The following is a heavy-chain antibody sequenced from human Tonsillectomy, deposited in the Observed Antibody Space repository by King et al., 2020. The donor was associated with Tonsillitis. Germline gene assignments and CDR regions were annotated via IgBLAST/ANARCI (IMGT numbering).Heavy chain of an antibody. CDR3: ARQLEGDYYMDV. CDR1: GYNFTNYW. J-gene: IGHJ6*03. CDR2: IYPGDSYS. D-gene: IGHD3-3*01. V-gene: IGHV5-51*01. Sequence: QLVQSGAEVKKPGGSLKISCKGSGYNFTNYWIGWGGQMPGKGLEWMGIIYPGDSYSRFSPSFQGQVTISADKSISTAYLQWSSLKASDTAIYYCARQLEGDYYMDVWGKGTTVTVSS.